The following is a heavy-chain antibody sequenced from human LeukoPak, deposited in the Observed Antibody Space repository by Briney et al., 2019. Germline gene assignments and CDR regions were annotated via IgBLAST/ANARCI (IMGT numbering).Heavy chain of an antibody. CDR3: ARRYYDSSGYYYFDY. V-gene: IGHV1-69*05. Sequence: SVKVSCKASRGTFSRYAISWVRQAPGHRLEWMGGIIPIFVTANYAQKFQGRVTIPTDESTSTAYMELSSLTSEDTAVYYCARRYYDSSGYYYFDYWGEGALGTVSS. D-gene: IGHD3-22*01. CDR1: RGTFSRYA. J-gene: IGHJ4*02. CDR2: IIPIFVTA.